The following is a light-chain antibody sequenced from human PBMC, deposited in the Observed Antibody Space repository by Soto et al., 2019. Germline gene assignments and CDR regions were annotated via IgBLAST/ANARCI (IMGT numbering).Light chain of an antibody. CDR3: QQLNTYPFT. V-gene: IGKV1-9*01. CDR1: QGISSY. CDR2: AAS. Sequence: DIQLTQSPSFLSASVGDRVTITCRASQGISSYLAWYQQKPGKAPKLLIYAASTLQSGVPSRFSGSESGTEFTLTISSLQPVDFATYSCQQLNTYPFTFGGGTNVDI. J-gene: IGKJ4*01.